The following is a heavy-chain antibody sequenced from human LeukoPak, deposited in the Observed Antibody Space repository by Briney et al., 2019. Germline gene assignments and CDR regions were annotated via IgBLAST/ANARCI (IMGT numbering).Heavy chain of an antibody. D-gene: IGHD2-21*01. CDR2: INTDGSST. CDR1: GFTFSSYW. J-gene: IGHJ3*02. Sequence: GGSLRLSCAASGFTFSSYWMHWVRHAPGKGLVWVSRINTDGSSTSYADSVKGRFTISRDNAKNTLYLQMNSLRAEDTAVYYCASGVNAFDIWGQGTMVTVSS. CDR3: ASGVNAFDI. V-gene: IGHV3-74*01.